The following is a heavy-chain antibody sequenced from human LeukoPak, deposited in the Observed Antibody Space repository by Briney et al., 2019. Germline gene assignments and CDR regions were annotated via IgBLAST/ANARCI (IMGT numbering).Heavy chain of an antibody. V-gene: IGHV3-23*01. CDR3: AKDLHYCGNSFDSPAFDY. D-gene: IGHD4-23*01. Sequence: GGSLRLSCAASGFTFSSYAMSWVRQAPGKGLEWVSAISGGGGSTYYADSVKGRFTISRDNSKNTLYLQMNSLRAEDTAVYYCAKDLHYCGNSFDSPAFDYWGQGTLVTVSS. CDR1: GFTFSSYA. CDR2: ISGGGGST. J-gene: IGHJ4*02.